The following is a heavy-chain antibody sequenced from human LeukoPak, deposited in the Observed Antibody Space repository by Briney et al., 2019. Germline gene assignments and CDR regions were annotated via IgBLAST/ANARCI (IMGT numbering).Heavy chain of an antibody. CDR1: GGTFSSYA. V-gene: IGHV1-69*06. CDR2: IIPIFGTA. Sequence: SVKVSFKASGGTFSSYAISWVRQAPGQGLEWMGGIIPIFGTANYAQKFQGRVTITADKSTSTAYMELSSLRSEDTAVYYCARGRRFRNYYYYMDVWGKGTTVTISS. D-gene: IGHD1-14*01. J-gene: IGHJ6*03. CDR3: ARGRRFRNYYYYMDV.